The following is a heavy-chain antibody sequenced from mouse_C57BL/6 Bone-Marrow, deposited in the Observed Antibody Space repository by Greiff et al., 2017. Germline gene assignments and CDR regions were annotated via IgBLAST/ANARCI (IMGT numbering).Heavy chain of an antibody. CDR3: ARMGPLRPWFAY. CDR2: IHPNSGST. CDR1: GYTFTSYW. V-gene: IGHV1-64*01. D-gene: IGHD1-1*01. J-gene: IGHJ3*01. Sequence: VQLQQPGAELVKPGASVKLSCKASGYTFTSYWMHWVKQRPGQGLEWIGMIHPNSGSTNYNEKFKSKATLTVDKSSSTAYMQLSSLTSEDSAVYYCARMGPLRPWFAYWGQGTLVTVSA.